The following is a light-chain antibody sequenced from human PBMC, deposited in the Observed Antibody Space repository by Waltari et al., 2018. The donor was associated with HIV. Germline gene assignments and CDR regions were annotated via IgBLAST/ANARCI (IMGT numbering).Light chain of an antibody. CDR3: QQYSDYHT. CDR1: QNIGIY. CDR2: KAS. V-gene: IGKV1-5*03. Sequence: DIQMTQSPSTLSASVGDRVTITCRASQNIGIYLAWYQQKPGKAPNLLIYKASSLERGVPSRFSGRGSGTEFTLTISSLQPDDFATYYCQQYSDYHTFGQGTKLEIK. J-gene: IGKJ2*01.